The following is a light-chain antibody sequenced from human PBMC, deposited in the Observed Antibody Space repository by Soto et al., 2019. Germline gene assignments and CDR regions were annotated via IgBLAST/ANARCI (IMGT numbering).Light chain of an antibody. J-gene: IGLJ1*01. CDR2: DVT. CDR1: SSDVGGYNS. V-gene: IGLV2-14*01. CDR3: SSSTSSITYV. Sequence: QSALTQPASVSGSPGQSITISCTGTSSDVGGYNSVSWYRQDPGKAPKLMIYDVTNRPSGVSNRFSGSKSGNTASLTISGLQAEDEADYYCSSSTSSITYVFGTGTKVTVL.